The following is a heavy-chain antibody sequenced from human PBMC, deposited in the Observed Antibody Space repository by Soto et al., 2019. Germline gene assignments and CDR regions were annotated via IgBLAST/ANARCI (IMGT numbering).Heavy chain of an antibody. V-gene: IGHV3-23*01. D-gene: IGHD3-10*01. CDR2: ISGSGGST. Sequence: EVQLLESGGGLVQPGGSLRLSCAASGFTFSSYAMSWVRQAPGKGLEWVSAISGSGGSTYYADSVKGRFTISRDNSKNTLYLKMNSLRAEDTAVYYCAKSKGAGITMVRGVYDYWGQGTLVTVSS. CDR1: GFTFSSYA. CDR3: AKSKGAGITMVRGVYDY. J-gene: IGHJ4*02.